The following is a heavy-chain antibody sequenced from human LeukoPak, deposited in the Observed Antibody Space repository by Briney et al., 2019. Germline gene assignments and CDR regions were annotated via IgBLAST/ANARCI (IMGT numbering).Heavy chain of an antibody. J-gene: IGHJ5*02. Sequence: SQTLSLTCAVSGGSISSGGYSWSWIRQPPGKGLEWTGYIYHSGSTYYNPSLKSRVTISVDRSKNQFSLKLSSVTAADTAVYYCAGSRGGYFGWFDPWGQGTLVTVSS. CDR1: GGSISSGGYS. CDR2: IYHSGST. V-gene: IGHV4-30-2*01. CDR3: AGSRGGYFGWFDP. D-gene: IGHD3-22*01.